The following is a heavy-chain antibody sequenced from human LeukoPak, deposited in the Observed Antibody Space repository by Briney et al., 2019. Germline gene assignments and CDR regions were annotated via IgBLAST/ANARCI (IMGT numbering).Heavy chain of an antibody. CDR2: VSFGGGT. D-gene: IGHD2-8*01. CDR3: ASHLLMVYAMAQDAFDI. J-gene: IGHJ3*02. V-gene: IGHV4-61*08. Sequence: SETLSLTCAVSGGSISSGGYSWGWIRQPPGKGLDWIGYVSFGGGTNYNPSLKSRVITSADTSKNQFSLNLTSVTAADTAVYYCASHLLMVYAMAQDAFDIWGQGTMVTVSS. CDR1: GGSISSGGYS.